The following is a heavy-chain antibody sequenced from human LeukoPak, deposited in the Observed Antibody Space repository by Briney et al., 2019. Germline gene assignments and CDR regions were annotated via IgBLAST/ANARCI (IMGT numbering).Heavy chain of an antibody. V-gene: IGHV3-21*01. Sequence: PGGSLRLSCAASGFTFRSYTMNWVRQAPGKELKGVSSITATSSYIYYADSLKGRFTGSRDDAKGSLYLQMHSLRAEDTAVYFCARDGSYYGGYYFDYWGQGPLVPVSS. CDR3: ARDGSYYGGYYFDY. D-gene: IGHD1-26*01. CDR2: ITATSSYI. J-gene: IGHJ4*02. CDR1: GFTFRSYT.